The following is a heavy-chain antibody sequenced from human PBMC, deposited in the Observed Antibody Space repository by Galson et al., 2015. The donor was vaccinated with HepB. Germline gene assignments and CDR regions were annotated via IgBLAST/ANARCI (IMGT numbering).Heavy chain of an antibody. CDR1: GYTFTNYA. V-gene: IGHV7-4-1*02. Sequence: SVKVSCKASGYTFTNYAINGVRQAPGQGLEGRGWINTNTGEPKYAQAFTGRFVFSLDTSVTTAHLQISSLKPEDTAVYYCARDLSSGWSLEYWGQGTLVTVSS. CDR2: INTNTGEP. CDR3: ARDLSSGWSLEY. J-gene: IGHJ4*02. D-gene: IGHD6-19*01.